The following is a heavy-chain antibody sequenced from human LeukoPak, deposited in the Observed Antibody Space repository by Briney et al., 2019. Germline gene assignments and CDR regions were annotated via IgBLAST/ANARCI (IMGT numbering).Heavy chain of an antibody. CDR3: ARGYSYPFP. CDR2: IKQDGSEK. D-gene: IGHD5-18*01. Sequence: GGSLRLSCAASGFTFSSHWVSWVRQAPGKGLEWVANIKQDGSEKYYVDSVKGRFTISRDNAKNSLYLQMNSLRAEDTAVYYCARGYSYPFPWGQGTLVTVSS. V-gene: IGHV3-7*03. J-gene: IGHJ5*02. CDR1: GFTFSSHW.